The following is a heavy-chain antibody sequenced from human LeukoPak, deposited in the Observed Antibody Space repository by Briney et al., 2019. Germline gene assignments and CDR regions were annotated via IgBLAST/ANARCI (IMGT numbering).Heavy chain of an antibody. CDR1: GASISTGSSH. CDR3: ARNGYGSGSSW. Sequence: SETLSLTCTVSGASISTGSSHWSWIRQPAGEGLEWIGRIHNSGSTNYNPSLNSRVTISVDTSKNQVSLKLTSVTAADTAVYYCARNGYGSGSSWWGQGTLVTVSS. V-gene: IGHV4-61*02. D-gene: IGHD3-10*01. CDR2: IHNSGST. J-gene: IGHJ4*02.